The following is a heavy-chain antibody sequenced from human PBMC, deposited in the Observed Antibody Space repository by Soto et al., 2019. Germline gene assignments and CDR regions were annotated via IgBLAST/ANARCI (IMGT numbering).Heavy chain of an antibody. CDR1: GFTFSSYG. Sequence: GGSLRLSCAASGFTFSSYGMHWVRQAPGKGLEWVAVIWYDGSNKYYADSVKGRFTISRDNSKNTLYLQMNSLRAEDTAVYYCARDPNYGSGSYSAFDPWGQGTLVTVSS. D-gene: IGHD3-10*01. J-gene: IGHJ5*02. CDR3: ARDPNYGSGSYSAFDP. CDR2: IWYDGSNK. V-gene: IGHV3-33*01.